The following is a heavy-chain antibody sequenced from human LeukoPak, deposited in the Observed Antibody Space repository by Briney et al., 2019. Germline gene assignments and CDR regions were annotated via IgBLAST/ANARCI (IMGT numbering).Heavy chain of an antibody. CDR1: GFTLSSYG. V-gene: IGHV3-30*03. Sequence: PGGSLRLSCATSGFTLSSYGMHWVRLAPGKGLDWVAIIAHDGVNKYYTDSVKGRFTISRDNSGNTLFLQMNSLRPEDTAVYYCARDWGASGWYNWFDPWGQGTLVTVSS. J-gene: IGHJ5*02. CDR3: ARDWGASGWYNWFDP. D-gene: IGHD6-19*01. CDR2: IAHDGVNK.